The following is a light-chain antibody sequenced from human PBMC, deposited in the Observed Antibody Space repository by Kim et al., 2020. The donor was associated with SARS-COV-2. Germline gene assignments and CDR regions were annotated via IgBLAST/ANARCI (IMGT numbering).Light chain of an antibody. CDR3: QQYYTTPLT. V-gene: IGKV4-1*01. Sequence: DIVMTQSPDSLAVSLAERATINCKSSQNVLSSSNNKDYLAWYQQKPGQPPKLLIYSASTRASGVPDLFSGSGSGTDFTLTISSLQAEDVAVYYCQQYYTTPLTFGQGTKVEIK. J-gene: IGKJ1*01. CDR1: QNVLSSSNNKDY. CDR2: SAS.